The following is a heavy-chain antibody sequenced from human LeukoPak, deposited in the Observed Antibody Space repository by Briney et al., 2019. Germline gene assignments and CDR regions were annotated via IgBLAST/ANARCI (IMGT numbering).Heavy chain of an antibody. V-gene: IGHV5-51*01. Sequence: GESLKISGKGSGYSFTSYWIGWVRQMPGKGLEWMGIIYPGDSDTRYSPSFQGQVTISADKSISTAYLQWSSLKASDTAMYYCARPRGSSGWYRGNRPNYFDYWGQGTLVTVSS. CDR1: GYSFTSYW. CDR2: IYPGDSDT. J-gene: IGHJ4*02. CDR3: ARPRGSSGWYRGNRPNYFDY. D-gene: IGHD6-19*01.